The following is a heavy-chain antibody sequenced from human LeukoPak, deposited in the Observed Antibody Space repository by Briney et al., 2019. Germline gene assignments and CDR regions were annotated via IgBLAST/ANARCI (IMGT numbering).Heavy chain of an antibody. J-gene: IGHJ4*02. D-gene: IGHD3-22*01. CDR1: GYTFRGYF. CDR2: INPNSGGT. V-gene: IGHV1-2*02. CDR3: ASGSFYDSSGRGFDY. Sequence: RASVKVSCKASGYTFRGYFMHWVGQAPGQGLEWMGWINPNSGGTNYAQKFQGRVTMTRDTSISTAYMELSRLRFDDTAVYYCASGSFYDSSGRGFDYWGQGTLVTVSS.